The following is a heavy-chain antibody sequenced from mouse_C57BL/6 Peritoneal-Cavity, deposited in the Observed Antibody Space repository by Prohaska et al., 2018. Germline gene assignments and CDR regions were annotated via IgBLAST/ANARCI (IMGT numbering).Heavy chain of an antibody. CDR2: IWRGGST. CDR3: AKKEGGYYGAMDY. CDR1: GFSLTSYG. Sequence: QVQLKQSGPGLVQPSQSLSITCTVSGFSLTSYGVHWVRQSPGKGLEWLGVIWRGGSTDYNAAFMSRLSITKENSKSQVFFKMNSLQADDTAIYYCAKKEGGYYGAMDYWGQGTSVTVSS. D-gene: IGHD1-1*01. V-gene: IGHV2-5*01. J-gene: IGHJ4*01.